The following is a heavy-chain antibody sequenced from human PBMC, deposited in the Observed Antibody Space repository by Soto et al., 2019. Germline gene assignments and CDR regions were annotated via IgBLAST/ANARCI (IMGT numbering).Heavy chain of an antibody. D-gene: IGHD2-15*01. CDR3: FQAEDGIRDPVPVSAFLLNRSSDL. Sequence: GKGLEWVSAISGSGGSTYYAASVKGRFTISRDKSMNVLYLQMNSLRAEDTVVFFFFQAEDGIRDPVPVSAFLLNRSSDL. V-gene: IGHV3-23*01. CDR2: ISGSGGST. J-gene: IGHJ2*01.